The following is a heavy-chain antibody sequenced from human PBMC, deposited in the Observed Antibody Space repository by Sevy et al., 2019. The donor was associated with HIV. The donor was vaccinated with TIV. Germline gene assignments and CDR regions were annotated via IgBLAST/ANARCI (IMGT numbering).Heavy chain of an antibody. CDR3: AREFCTNGVCLYNDAFDI. D-gene: IGHD2-8*01. CDR2: ISSSSSTI. Sequence: GGSLRLSCAASGFTFSSYSMNWVRQAPGKGLEWVSYISSSSSTIYYADSVKGRFTISRDNAKNSLYLQMNSLRDEDTAVYYCAREFCTNGVCLYNDAFDIWGQGTMVTVSS. V-gene: IGHV3-48*02. CDR1: GFTFSSYS. J-gene: IGHJ3*02.